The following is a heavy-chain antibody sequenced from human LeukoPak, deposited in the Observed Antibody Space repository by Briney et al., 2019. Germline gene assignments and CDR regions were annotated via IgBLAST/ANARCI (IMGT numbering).Heavy chain of an antibody. CDR3: ARDLAYCSGGRCYSRWFDP. CDR1: GASVSDGNYY. D-gene: IGHD2-15*01. J-gene: IGHJ5*02. CDR2: IYYSGSN. V-gene: IGHV4-61*01. Sequence: SETLSLTCSVSGASVSDGNYYWSRIRQPPGKGLEWIGSIYYSGSNNYNPSLKSRVSISVDTSKNQFSLKLSSVTAADTAVYYCARDLAYCSGGRCYSRWFDPWGQGTLVTVSS.